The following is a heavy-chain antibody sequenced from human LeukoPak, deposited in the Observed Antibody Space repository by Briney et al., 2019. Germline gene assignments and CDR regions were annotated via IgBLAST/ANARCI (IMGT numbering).Heavy chain of an antibody. CDR3: AKDEKPDGLWSIDY. Sequence: PGRSLRLSCAASGFAFGIYTMNWVRQAPGKGLEWVSGIYGNGGGTFYADSVKDRFTISRDNSKNMLWLQMNSLRADDTAIYYCAKDEKPDGLWSIDYWGQGTLITVSS. D-gene: IGHD1-14*01. J-gene: IGHJ4*02. V-gene: IGHV3-23*01. CDR1: GFAFGIYT. CDR2: IYGNGGGT.